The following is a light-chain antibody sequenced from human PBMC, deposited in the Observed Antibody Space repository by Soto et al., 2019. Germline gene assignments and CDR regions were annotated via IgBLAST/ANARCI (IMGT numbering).Light chain of an antibody. Sequence: EIVMTQSPATLSVSPGERATPSCRASQSVSSNLAWYQQKPGQAPRLLIYGASSRAAGTPARFSGSGSGTVFSLTISSLQSEDSAVYYCQQYNNWPQLTFGGGTKVDIK. CDR3: QQYNNWPQLT. J-gene: IGKJ4*01. V-gene: IGKV3-15*01. CDR1: QSVSSN. CDR2: GAS.